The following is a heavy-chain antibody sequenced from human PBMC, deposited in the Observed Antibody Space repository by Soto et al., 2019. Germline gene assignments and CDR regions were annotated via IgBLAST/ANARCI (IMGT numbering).Heavy chain of an antibody. Sequence: ASAKVSCKASGYTFTSYGISWVRQAPGQGLEWMGWISAYNGNTNYAQKLQGRVTMTTDTSTSTAYMELRSLRSDDTAVYYCARVSKGNWNYVAYYWGQGTLVNVSS. J-gene: IGHJ4*02. D-gene: IGHD1-7*01. CDR2: ISAYNGNT. CDR3: ARVSKGNWNYVAYY. V-gene: IGHV1-18*01. CDR1: GYTFTSYG.